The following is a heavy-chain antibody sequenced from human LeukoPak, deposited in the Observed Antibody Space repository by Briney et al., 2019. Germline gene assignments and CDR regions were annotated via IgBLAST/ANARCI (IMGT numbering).Heavy chain of an antibody. CDR1: GGSFSGYY. Sequence: SETLSLTCAVYGGSFSGYYWSWIRQPPGKGLEWIGEINHSGSTNYNPSLKSRVTISVDTSKNQFSLKLSSVTAADTAVYYCASSTYYYDPFDAFDIWGQGTMVTVSS. J-gene: IGHJ3*02. D-gene: IGHD3-22*01. CDR3: ASSTYYYDPFDAFDI. V-gene: IGHV4-34*01. CDR2: INHSGST.